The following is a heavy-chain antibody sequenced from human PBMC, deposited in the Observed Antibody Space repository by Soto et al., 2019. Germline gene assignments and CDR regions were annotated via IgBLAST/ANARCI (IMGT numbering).Heavy chain of an antibody. CDR1: GYTFTRHY. J-gene: IGHJ4*02. CDR3: ARENYRALDY. Sequence: ASVKVSCKASGYTFTRHYIHWVLQAPGQGLEWMGIINPSGGDTSYALRFQGRVTMTRDTSTNTVYMEVSRLRSEDTAFYYCARENYRALDYWGQGALVTVSS. D-gene: IGHD3-10*01. CDR2: INPSGGDT. V-gene: IGHV1-46*01.